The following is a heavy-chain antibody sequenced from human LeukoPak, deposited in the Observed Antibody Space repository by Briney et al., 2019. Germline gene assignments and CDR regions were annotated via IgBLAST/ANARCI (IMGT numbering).Heavy chain of an antibody. CDR1: GYTFTSYD. V-gene: IGHV1-8*01. Sequence: ASVKVSCKASGYTFTSYDINWVRQPTGQGLESIVWMNPNSGNTGYAQKFQGRVTMTRNTSISTAYMELSSLRSEDTAVYYCARLEYSSSSMSWYYYYMDVWGKGTTVTVSS. CDR3: ARLEYSSSSMSWYYYYMDV. J-gene: IGHJ6*03. D-gene: IGHD6-6*01. CDR2: MNPNSGNT.